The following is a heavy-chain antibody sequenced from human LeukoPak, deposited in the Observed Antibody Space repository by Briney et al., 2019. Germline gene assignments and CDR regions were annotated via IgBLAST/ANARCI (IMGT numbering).Heavy chain of an antibody. CDR2: ISSSSSYI. CDR3: AKSEHVEMATLFDY. CDR1: GFTVSSNY. V-gene: IGHV3-21*04. Sequence: GGSLRLSCAASGFTVSSNYMSWVRQAPGRGLEWVSSISSSSSYIYYADSVKRRFTISRDNSKNTLYLQMNSLRAEDTAVYYCAKSEHVEMATLFDYWGQGTLVTVSS. J-gene: IGHJ4*02. D-gene: IGHD5-24*01.